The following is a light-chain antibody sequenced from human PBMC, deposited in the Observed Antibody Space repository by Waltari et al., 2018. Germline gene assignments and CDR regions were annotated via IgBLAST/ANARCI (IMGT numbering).Light chain of an antibody. CDR1: QGISSY. Sequence: AIRMTQSPSSLSASTGDRVTIPCRASQGISSYLAWYQQKPGKAPKLLIYAASTLQSGVPSRFSGSGSGTEFTLTISCLQSEDFATYYCQQYYSYPPFTFGPGTKVDIK. CDR3: QQYYSYPPFT. CDR2: AAS. V-gene: IGKV1-8*01. J-gene: IGKJ3*01.